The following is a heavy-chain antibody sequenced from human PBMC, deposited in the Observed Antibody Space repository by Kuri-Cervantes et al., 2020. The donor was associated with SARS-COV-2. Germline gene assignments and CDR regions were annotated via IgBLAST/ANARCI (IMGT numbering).Heavy chain of an antibody. V-gene: IGHV3-11*04. Sequence: GGSLRLSCAASGFNFSDYYITWIRQAPGKGLEWVSYISSSGSTIYYADSVKGRFTISRDNAKNSLYLQMNSLRAEDTAVYYCARDLADYYDSSGYYLDYWGQGTLVTV. CDR3: ARDLADYYDSSGYYLDY. D-gene: IGHD3-22*01. CDR1: GFNFSDYY. CDR2: ISSSGSTI. J-gene: IGHJ4*02.